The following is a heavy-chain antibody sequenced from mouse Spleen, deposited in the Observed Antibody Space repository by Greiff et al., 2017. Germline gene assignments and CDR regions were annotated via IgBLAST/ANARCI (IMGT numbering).Heavy chain of an antibody. CDR1: GYTFSSYW. Sequence: QVQLQQSGAELMKPGASVKISCKATGYTFSSYWIEWVKQRPGHGLEWIGEILPGSGSTNYNEKFKGKATFTADTSSNTAYMQLSSLTSEDSAVYYCARVRRYDVEVFDYWGQGTTLTVSS. V-gene: IGHV1-9*01. CDR3: ARVRRYDVEVFDY. J-gene: IGHJ2*01. D-gene: IGHD2-14*01. CDR2: ILPGSGST.